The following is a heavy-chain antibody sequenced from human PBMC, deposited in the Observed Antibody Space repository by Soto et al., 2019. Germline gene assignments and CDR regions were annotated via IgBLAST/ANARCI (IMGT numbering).Heavy chain of an antibody. CDR3: ARGVYYYGSVTYYYYYYGMDV. CDR2: IYHSGST. CDR1: GGSISSGGYS. Sequence: PSETLSLTCTVSGGSISSGGYSWSWIRQPPGKGLEWIGYIYHSGSTYYNPSLKSRVTISVDRSKNQFSLKLSSVTAADTAVYYFARGVYYYGSVTYYYYYYGMDVWGQGTTVTVSS. J-gene: IGHJ6*02. D-gene: IGHD3-10*01. V-gene: IGHV4-30-2*01.